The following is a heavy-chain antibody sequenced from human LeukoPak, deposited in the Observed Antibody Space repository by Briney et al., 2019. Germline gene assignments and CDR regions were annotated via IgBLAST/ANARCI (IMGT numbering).Heavy chain of an antibody. V-gene: IGHV3-21*01. CDR2: ISSSTAYI. CDR1: GFTFRSYT. D-gene: IGHD4-11*01. Sequence: GGSLRLSCAASGFTFRSYTMNWVRQAPGKRLEWVSSISSSTAYIYYADSLRGRFTISRDNAGNSLFLQMDSLRAEDTAVYYCARGDDYMPLDYWGQGTLVTVSS. CDR3: ARGDDYMPLDY. J-gene: IGHJ4*02.